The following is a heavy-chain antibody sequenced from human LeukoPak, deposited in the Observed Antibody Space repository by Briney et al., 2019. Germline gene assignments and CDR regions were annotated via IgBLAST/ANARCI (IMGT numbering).Heavy chain of an antibody. CDR1: GYSISSDYY. CDR2: VDPSGST. D-gene: IGHD4-17*01. J-gene: IGHJ4*02. V-gene: IGHV4-38-2*01. Sequence: SETLSLTCAVSGYSISSDYYWGWIRQPPGKGLEWIGNVDPSGSTYYNPSLKSRATISLDTSKKQFSLKLTSVTAADTAVYYCATVGASHYGDWYFAYSGQGTLVTVSS. CDR3: ATVGASHYGDWYFAY.